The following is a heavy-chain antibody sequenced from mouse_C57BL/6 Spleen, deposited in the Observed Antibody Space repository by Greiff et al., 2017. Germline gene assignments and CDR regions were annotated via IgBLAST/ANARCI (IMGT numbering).Heavy chain of an antibody. CDR3: VLGAWFAY. J-gene: IGHJ3*01. V-gene: IGHV1-18*01. Sequence: EVQLQQSGPELVKPGASVKIPCKASGYTFTDYNMDWVKQSHGKSLEWIGDINPNNGGTIYNQKFKGKATLTVDKSSSTAYMELRSLTSEDTAVYYCVLGAWFAYWGQGTLVTVSA. CDR1: GYTFTDYN. CDR2: INPNNGGT. D-gene: IGHD2-10*02.